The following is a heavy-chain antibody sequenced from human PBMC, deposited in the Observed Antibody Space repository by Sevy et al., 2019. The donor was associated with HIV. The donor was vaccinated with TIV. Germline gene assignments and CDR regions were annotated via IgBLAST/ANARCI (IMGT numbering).Heavy chain of an antibody. V-gene: IGHV4-4*07. Sequence: SETLSLTCTVSGGSISSYYWSWIRQPAGKGLEWIGRIYTSGSTNYNPSLKSRVTMSVDTSKNQFSLKLSSVTAADTAVYYCASDLRSGYDWLTRAYYMDVWGKGTTVTVSS. J-gene: IGHJ6*03. CDR2: IYTSGST. CDR3: ASDLRSGYDWLTRAYYMDV. D-gene: IGHD5-12*01. CDR1: GGSISSYY.